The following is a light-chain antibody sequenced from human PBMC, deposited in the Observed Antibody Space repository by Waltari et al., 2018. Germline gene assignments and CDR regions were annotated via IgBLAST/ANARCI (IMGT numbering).Light chain of an antibody. CDR2: EVS. Sequence: DVVMTQTPLSLSVTPGQPASISCTSRQSLLQTNGKTYFYWYLQKPGQSPQLLMYEVSSRISGVPDRFSGSGSGTDFTLKISRVEAEDVGIYYCMQSTHIPYTFGQGTKLEIK. CDR3: MQSTHIPYT. CDR1: QSLLQTNGKTY. J-gene: IGKJ2*01. V-gene: IGKV2-29*02.